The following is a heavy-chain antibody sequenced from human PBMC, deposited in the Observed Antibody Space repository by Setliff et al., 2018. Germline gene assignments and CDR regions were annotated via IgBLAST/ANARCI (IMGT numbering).Heavy chain of an antibody. J-gene: IGHJ3*02. D-gene: IGHD1-26*01. CDR1: GYTFIDYG. CDR3: ARSRDSGFYHQRDAYDI. V-gene: IGHV1-18*01. CDR2: ISSYNDNT. Sequence: ASVKVSCKSSGYTFIDYGITWVRQAPGQGLEWMGWISSYNDNTKSAQKFQGRITMTTDTATTTSYMELRSLRSDDTAVYYCARSRDSGFYHQRDAYDIWGQGTMVTVSS.